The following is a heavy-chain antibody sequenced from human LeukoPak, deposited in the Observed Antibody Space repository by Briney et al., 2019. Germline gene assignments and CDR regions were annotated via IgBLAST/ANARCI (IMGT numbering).Heavy chain of an antibody. CDR2: IIPIFGTA. Sequence: SVKVSCKASGGTFSSYAISWVRQAPGQGLEWMGGIIPIFGTANYAQKFQGRVTITADESTSTAYMELSSLRSEDTAVYYCARGSSSWDNWFDPWGQGTLVTVSS. V-gene: IGHV1-69*13. J-gene: IGHJ5*02. CDR3: ARGSSSWDNWFDP. CDR1: GGTFSSYA. D-gene: IGHD6-13*01.